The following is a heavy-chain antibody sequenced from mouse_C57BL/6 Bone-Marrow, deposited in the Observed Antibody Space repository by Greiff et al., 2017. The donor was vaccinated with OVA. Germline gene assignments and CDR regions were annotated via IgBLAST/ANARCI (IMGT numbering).Heavy chain of an antibody. CDR2: IYPGSGST. CDR1: GYTFTSYW. J-gene: IGHJ4*01. Sequence: QVQLQQPGAELVKPGASVKMSCKASGYTFTSYWINWVKQRPGQGLEWIGDIYPGSGSTNYNEKFKSKATLTVDTSSSTAYMQLSSLTSEDSAVYYCAREGITTVVADYAMDYWGQGTSVTVSS. D-gene: IGHD1-1*01. V-gene: IGHV1-55*01. CDR3: AREGITTVVADYAMDY.